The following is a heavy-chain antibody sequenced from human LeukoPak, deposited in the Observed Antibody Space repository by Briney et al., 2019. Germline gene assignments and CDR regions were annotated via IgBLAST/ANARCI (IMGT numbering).Heavy chain of an antibody. CDR3: ARASGDTVDTTTMGSY. CDR1: GFTFSTYS. CDR2: ISSSSAYI. V-gene: IGHV3-21*01. D-gene: IGHD5-18*01. Sequence: PGGSLRLSCAASGFTFSTYSMNWVRQAPGKGLEWVSSISSSSAYIYHADSVKGRFTISRDNAKNSLYLQMNSLRAEDTAVYYCARASGDTVDTTTMGSYWGQGTLVTVSS. J-gene: IGHJ4*02.